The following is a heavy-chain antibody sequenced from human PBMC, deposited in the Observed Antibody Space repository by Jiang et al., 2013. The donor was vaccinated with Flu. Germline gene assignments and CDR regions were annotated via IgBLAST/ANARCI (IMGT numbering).Heavy chain of an antibody. D-gene: IGHD3-22*01. Sequence: SLTCAISGTVSLATVLLGTGSGCPHREALSAGRTYCGSKWYNDYAVSVKSRITINPDTSKNQFSLQLNSVTPEDTAVYYCARVGWYYYDPAGGYGMDVWGQGTTVTVSS. CDR1: GTVSLATVLL. V-gene: IGHV6-1*01. CDR2: TYCGSKWYN. J-gene: IGHJ6*02. CDR3: ARVGWYYYDPAGGYGMDV.